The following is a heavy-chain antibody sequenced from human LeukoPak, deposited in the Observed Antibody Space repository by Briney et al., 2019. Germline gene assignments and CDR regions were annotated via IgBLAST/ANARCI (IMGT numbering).Heavy chain of an antibody. Sequence: SETLSLTCAVSGGSIRSGDYSWSWIRQPPGKGLEWIGYIYHSGSTYYNPSLKSRVTISVDRSKNQFSLKLSSVTAADTAVYYCATLVVVSATDIWGQGTMVTVSS. V-gene: IGHV4-30-2*01. J-gene: IGHJ3*02. D-gene: IGHD3-22*01. CDR1: GGSIRSGDYS. CDR3: ATLVVVSATDI. CDR2: IYHSGST.